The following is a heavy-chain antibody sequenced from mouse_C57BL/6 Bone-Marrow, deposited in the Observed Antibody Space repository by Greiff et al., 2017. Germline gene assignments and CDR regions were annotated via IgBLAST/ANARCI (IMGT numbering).Heavy chain of an antibody. J-gene: IGHJ1*03. CDR2: IDPSDSYT. CDR3: ARRRRYWYFDV. V-gene: IGHV1-69*01. Sequence: VQLQQPGAELVMPGASVKLSCKASGYTFTSYWMHWVKQRPGQGLEWIGEIDPSDSYTNYNKKFKGKSTLTVDKSSSTAYMQLSSLTSEDSAVYYCARRRRYWYFDVWGTGTTVTVSS. CDR1: GYTFTSYW.